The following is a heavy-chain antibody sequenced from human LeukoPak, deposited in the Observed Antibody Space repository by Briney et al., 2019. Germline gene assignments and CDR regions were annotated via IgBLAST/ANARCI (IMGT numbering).Heavy chain of an antibody. Sequence: SVKVSCKASGGTFSSYAISWVRQAPGQGLEWMGRIIPIFCTANYAQKFQGRVTITTDESTSTAYMELSSLRSEDTAVYYCARGLPQYAFDIWGQGTMVTVSS. CDR3: ARGLPQYAFDI. CDR1: GGTFSSYA. D-gene: IGHD2-15*01. J-gene: IGHJ3*02. V-gene: IGHV1-69*05. CDR2: IIPIFCTA.